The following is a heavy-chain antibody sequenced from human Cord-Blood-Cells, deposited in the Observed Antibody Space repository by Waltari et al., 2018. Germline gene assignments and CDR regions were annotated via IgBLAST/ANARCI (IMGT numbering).Heavy chain of an antibody. V-gene: IGHV3-15*01. CDR1: SIPSRNAR. CDR3: TTEGSDWYFDL. CDR2: IKSKTDGGTK. D-gene: IGHD1-26*01. J-gene: IGHJ2*01. Sequence: EVQLVESGRGSVKPGGSLTLSCGASSIPSRNARLSWIIQAPGKGVEWVGRIKSKTDGGTKDYAAPVKGRCTISRDDSKNTLYLQMNSLKTEDTAVYYCTTEGSDWYFDLWGRGTLVTVS.